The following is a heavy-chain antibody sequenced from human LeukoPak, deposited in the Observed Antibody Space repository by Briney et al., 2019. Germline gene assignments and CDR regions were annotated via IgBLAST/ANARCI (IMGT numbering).Heavy chain of an antibody. J-gene: IGHJ4*02. V-gene: IGHV4-31*03. D-gene: IGHD1-1*01. CDR3: ARAAQNWNNAPYFDF. CDR2: IYSSGTT. Sequence: SETLSFTCTVSGGSVSSGDYYWSWIRQHPGKGLEWIGYIYSSGTTYYNPSLKSRLTISVDTSKNQFSLKLSSVTAADTAVYYCARAAQNWNNAPYFDFWGQETLVTVSS. CDR1: GGSVSSGDYY.